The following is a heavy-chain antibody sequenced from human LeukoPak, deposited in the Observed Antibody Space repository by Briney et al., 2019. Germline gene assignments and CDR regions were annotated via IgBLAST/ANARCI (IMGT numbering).Heavy chain of an antibody. Sequence: GGSLGLSCVASGFTFSTYSMNWVRQAPGKGLEWVSYIDSSSGTTYYADSVKGRFTISRDNAKNSLYLQMNSLRAEDTAVYYCARPGDYWGQGTLVTVSS. CDR2: IDSSSGTT. CDR3: ARPGDY. CDR1: GFTFSTYS. D-gene: IGHD6-6*01. V-gene: IGHV3-48*04. J-gene: IGHJ4*02.